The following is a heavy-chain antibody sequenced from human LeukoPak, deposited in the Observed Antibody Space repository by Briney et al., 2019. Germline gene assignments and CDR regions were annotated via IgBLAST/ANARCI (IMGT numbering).Heavy chain of an antibody. CDR3: ARLDSSGYLGY. CDR2: IYYSGST. Sequence: SETLSLTCAVSGGSISTYYWSWIRQPPGKGLEWIGYIYYSGSTNYNPSLKSRVAISVDTSKNHFSLKLSSVTAADTAVYYCARLDSSGYLGYWDQGTLVTVSS. V-gene: IGHV4-59*08. CDR1: GGSISTYY. J-gene: IGHJ4*02. D-gene: IGHD3-22*01.